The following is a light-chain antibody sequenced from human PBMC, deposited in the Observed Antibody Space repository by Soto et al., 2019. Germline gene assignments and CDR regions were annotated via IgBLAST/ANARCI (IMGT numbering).Light chain of an antibody. V-gene: IGLV2-14*01. Sequence: QSALTQPASVSGSPGQSITISCTGTSSDVGGYNYVSWYQQHPGKAPKLMMYDVSNRPSGVSNRFSGSKSGNTASLTISGLQAEDEADYYCSLYTSSSVVFGGGTKLTVL. CDR3: SLYTSSSVV. J-gene: IGLJ2*01. CDR1: SSDVGGYNY. CDR2: DVS.